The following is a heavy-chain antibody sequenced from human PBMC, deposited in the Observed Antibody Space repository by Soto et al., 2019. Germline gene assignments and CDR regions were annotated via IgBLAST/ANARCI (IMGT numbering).Heavy chain of an antibody. J-gene: IGHJ4*02. CDR3: AKSPSHYYDSFYFDY. CDR2: ISWNSGSI. D-gene: IGHD3-22*01. V-gene: IGHV3-9*01. CDR1: GFTFDDYA. Sequence: GGSLRLSCAASGFTFDDYAMHWVRQAPGKGLGWVSGISWNSGSIGYADSVKGRFTISRDNAKNSLYLQMNSLRAEDTALYYCAKSPSHYYDSFYFDYWGQGTLVTVSS.